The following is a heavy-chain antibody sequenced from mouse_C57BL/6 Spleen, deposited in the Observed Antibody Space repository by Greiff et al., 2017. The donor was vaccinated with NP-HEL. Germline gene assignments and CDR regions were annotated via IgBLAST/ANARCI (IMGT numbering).Heavy chain of an antibody. D-gene: IGHD2-1*01. CDR1: GYTFTDHT. J-gene: IGHJ1*03. CDR2: IYPRDGST. V-gene: IGHV1-78*01. CDR3: ARENLYYPSYWYFDV. Sequence: VKLQESDAELVKPGASVKISCKVSGYTFTDHTIHWMKQRPEQGLEWIGYIYPRDGSTKYNEKFKGKATLTADKSSSTAYMQLNSLTSEDSAVYFCARENLYYPSYWYFDVWGTGTTVTVSS.